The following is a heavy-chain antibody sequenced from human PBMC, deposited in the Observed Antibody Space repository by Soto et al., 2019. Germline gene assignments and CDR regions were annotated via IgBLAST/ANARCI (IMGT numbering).Heavy chain of an antibody. V-gene: IGHV1-18*01. CDR1: GYTFGNYG. CDR2: ISGYNGNT. D-gene: IGHD6-6*01. CDR3: AREGQLGY. Sequence: ASVKVSCKDSGYTFGNYGCSWVRQAPGQGLEWMGWISGYNGNTNYAERLQGRVTMTTDTSTSTAYMELKSLRYDDTAVYYCAREGQLGYWGQGTPVTAS. J-gene: IGHJ4*02.